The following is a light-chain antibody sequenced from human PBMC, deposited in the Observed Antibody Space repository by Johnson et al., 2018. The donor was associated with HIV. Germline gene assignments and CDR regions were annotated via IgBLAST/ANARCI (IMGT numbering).Light chain of an antibody. V-gene: IGLV1-51*01. CDR2: DNN. CDR1: SSNIGNNY. J-gene: IGLJ1*01. CDR3: GTWDSSLSAGPYF. Sequence: QSVLTQPPSVSAAPGQKVTISCSGSSSNIGNNYVSWYQQLPGTAPKLLIYDNNKRPSGIPDRFSGSKSGTSATLGITGLQTGDEADYYCGTWDSSLSAGPYFLGTGTKVTFL.